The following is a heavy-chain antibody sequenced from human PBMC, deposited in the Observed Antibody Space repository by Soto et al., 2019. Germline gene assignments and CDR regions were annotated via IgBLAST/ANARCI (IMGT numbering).Heavy chain of an antibody. CDR3: ARDQYDFGSGSYYYAMEV. J-gene: IGHJ6*02. D-gene: IGHD3-3*01. CDR2: IYHTGST. Sequence: PSETLSLTCTVSGGSVSSESHYWSWIRQTPGKGLEWIGYIYHTGSTNYNPSLKGRVTMSVDTSRDQVSLRLRSVTRADTAVYYCARDQYDFGSGSYYYAMEVWGQGTKVTVSS. V-gene: IGHV4-61*01. CDR1: GGSVSSESHY.